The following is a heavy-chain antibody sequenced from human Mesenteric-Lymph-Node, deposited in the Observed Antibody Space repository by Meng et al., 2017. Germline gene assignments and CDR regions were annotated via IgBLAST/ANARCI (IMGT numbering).Heavy chain of an antibody. CDR2: IIPIFGTA. CDR1: GGTFSSYA. D-gene: IGHD2-21*02. V-gene: IGHV1-69*13. CDR3: ARDYPRGGDCYSIWSCAFDI. Sequence: SVKVSCKASGGTFSSYAISWVRQAPGQGLEWMGGIIPIFGTANYAQKFQGRVTITADESTSTAYMELSSLRSEDTAVYYCARDYPRGGDCYSIWSCAFDIWGQGTMVTVSS. J-gene: IGHJ3*02.